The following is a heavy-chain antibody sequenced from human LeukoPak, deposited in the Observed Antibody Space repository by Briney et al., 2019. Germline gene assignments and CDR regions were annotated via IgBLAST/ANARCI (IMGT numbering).Heavy chain of an antibody. CDR3: ARGYYYDSSGYYYERLAFDI. D-gene: IGHD3-22*01. CDR2: INPSGGST. V-gene: IGHV1-46*01. CDR1: GYTFTSYY. Sequence: ASVKVSCKASGYTFTSYYMHWVRQAPGQGLEWMGIINPSGGSTSYAQKFQGRVTMTRDTSTSTVYMELSSLRSEDTAVYYCARGYYYDSSGYYYERLAFDIWGQGTMVTVSS. J-gene: IGHJ3*02.